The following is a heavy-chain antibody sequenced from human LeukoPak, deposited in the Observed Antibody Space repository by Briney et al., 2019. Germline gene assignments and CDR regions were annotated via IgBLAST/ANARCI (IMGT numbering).Heavy chain of an antibody. V-gene: IGHV3-21*01. Sequence: GGALRLSCAASGFTFSSYSMNWGGQAPGKGLEGVASISSSSSYIYYADAVKGRFTISRDNAKTSLYLQIHSLRAEDTAVYYCVRAVARYFDYWGQGTLVTVSS. D-gene: IGHD6-19*01. CDR3: VRAVARYFDY. J-gene: IGHJ4*02. CDR2: ISSSSSYI. CDR1: GFTFSSYS.